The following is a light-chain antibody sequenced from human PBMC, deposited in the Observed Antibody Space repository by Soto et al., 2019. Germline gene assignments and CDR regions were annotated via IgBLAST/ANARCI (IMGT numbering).Light chain of an antibody. V-gene: IGKV3-11*01. CDR3: QQRSNWPLT. CDR1: QSIISH. J-gene: IGKJ4*01. Sequence: EIVLTQSPATLSLSPGERAPLSCRASQSIISHLAWYQQKPGQAPRLLIYDASNRAPGIPARFSGSGSGTDFTLTISSLEPEDFAVYYCQQRSNWPLTFGGGTKVEIK. CDR2: DAS.